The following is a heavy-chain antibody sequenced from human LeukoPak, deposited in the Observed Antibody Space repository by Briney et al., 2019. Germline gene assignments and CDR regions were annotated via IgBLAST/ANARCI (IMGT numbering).Heavy chain of an antibody. V-gene: IGHV3-30*02. D-gene: IGHD6-19*01. CDR1: GFTFSSYG. Sequence: QPGGSLRLSCAASGFTFSSYGMHWVRQAPGKGLEWVAFIRNDGSNKYYADSVKGRFTISRDNSKNTLYLQMNSLRAEDTAVYYCAKVHRSGWYFDYWGQGTLVTVSS. J-gene: IGHJ4*02. CDR2: IRNDGSNK. CDR3: AKVHRSGWYFDY.